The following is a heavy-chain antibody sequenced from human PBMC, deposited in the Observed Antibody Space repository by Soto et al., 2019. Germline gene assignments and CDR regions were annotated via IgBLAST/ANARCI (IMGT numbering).Heavy chain of an antibody. CDR3: ARNYSSSSFMDV. V-gene: IGHV5-10-1*03. D-gene: IGHD6-6*01. Sequence: EVQLVQSGADVKKPGESLRISCKASGYSFTNYWITWVRQMPGKSLEWMGEIDPRDSHANYSPSFQGHVTISANKSISTAYLQWSILKASDTAMYYCARNYSSSSFMDVWGQGTTVTVSS. CDR2: IDPRDSHA. J-gene: IGHJ6*02. CDR1: GYSFTNYW.